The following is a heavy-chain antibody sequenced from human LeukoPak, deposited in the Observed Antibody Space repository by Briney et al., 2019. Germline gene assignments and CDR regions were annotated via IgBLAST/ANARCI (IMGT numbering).Heavy chain of an antibody. Sequence: GESLKISCKGSGYSFTSYWIGWVRQMPGKGLEWMGIIYPGDSDTRYSPSFQGQVTISADKSISTAYLQWSSLEASDTAMYYCARHADYDFWSGYSRYYYYMDVWGKGTTVTVSS. J-gene: IGHJ6*03. D-gene: IGHD3-3*01. CDR1: GYSFTSYW. V-gene: IGHV5-51*01. CDR3: ARHADYDFWSGYSRYYYYMDV. CDR2: IYPGDSDT.